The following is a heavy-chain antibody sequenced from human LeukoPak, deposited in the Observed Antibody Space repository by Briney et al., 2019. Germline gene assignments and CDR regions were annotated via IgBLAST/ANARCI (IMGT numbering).Heavy chain of an antibody. D-gene: IGHD3-22*01. CDR2: IRYDGSNK. CDR1: GFTFSTYG. V-gene: IGHV3-30*02. Sequence: GGSLRLSCAASGFTFSTYGMHWVRQAPGKGLEWVAFIRYDGSNKYYADSVKGRFTISRDNSKKILYLQMNSLRSDDTAVYYCARGPGGRSGYHPLEDYYYYYYMDVWGKGTKVTVSS. CDR3: ARGPGGRSGYHPLEDYYYYYYMDV. J-gene: IGHJ6*03.